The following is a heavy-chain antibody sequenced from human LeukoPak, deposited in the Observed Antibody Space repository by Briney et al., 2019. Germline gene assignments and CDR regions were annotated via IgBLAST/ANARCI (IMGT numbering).Heavy chain of an antibody. Sequence: SETLSLTCTVSGGSISSYYWSWIRQSPGKGLEWVGYIYYSGSTNYNPSLQSRVTISVDTSKNQFSLKLSSVTAADTAVYSCSRRGILYGMDVWGQGAKVTVSS. CDR1: GGSISSYY. V-gene: IGHV4-59*08. CDR3: SRRGILYGMDV. CDR2: IYYSGST. J-gene: IGHJ6*02. D-gene: IGHD3-16*01.